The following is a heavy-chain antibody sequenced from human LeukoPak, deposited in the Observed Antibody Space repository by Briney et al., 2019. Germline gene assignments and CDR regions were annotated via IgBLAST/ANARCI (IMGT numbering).Heavy chain of an antibody. J-gene: IGHJ4*02. CDR1: GFTFSNYW. Sequence: GGSLRLSCAASGFTFSNYWMSWVRQAPGKGLEWVANIKQDGSEKYYVDSVKGRFTISRDNAKNSLYLQMNSLRVEDTAVYFCARDYIGGWNDHWGQGTLVTVSS. CDR2: IKQDGSEK. V-gene: IGHV3-7*01. D-gene: IGHD3-16*01. CDR3: ARDYIGGWNDH.